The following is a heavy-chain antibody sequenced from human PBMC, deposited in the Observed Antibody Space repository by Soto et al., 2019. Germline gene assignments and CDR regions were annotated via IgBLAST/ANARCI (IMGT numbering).Heavy chain of an antibody. CDR3: ARGPQISYCSGGSCYYYYGMDV. D-gene: IGHD2-15*01. CDR2: IYYSGST. V-gene: IGHV4-30-4*01. CDR1: GGSISSGDYY. J-gene: IGHJ6*02. Sequence: SETLSLTCTVSGGSISSGDYYWSWIRQPPGKGLKWIGYIYYSGSTYYNPSLKSRVTISVDTSKNQFSLKLSSVTAADTAVYYCARGPQISYCSGGSCYYYYGMDVWGQGTTVTVSS.